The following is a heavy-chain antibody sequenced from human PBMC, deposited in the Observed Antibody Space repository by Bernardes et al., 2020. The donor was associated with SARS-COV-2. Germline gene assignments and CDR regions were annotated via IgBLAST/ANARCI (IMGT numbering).Heavy chain of an antibody. D-gene: IGHD3-10*01. CDR1: GFIFSTYW. J-gene: IGHJ4*02. CDR3: AREWREDVLLYFGESFCGFDY. CDR2: IKPDGSEK. V-gene: IGHV3-7*03. Sequence: GGSLRLSCAASGFIFSTYWMSWVRQAPGKGLEWVASIKPDGSEKHYVESVKGRFTVSRDNAKNSLSLQMNSLRAEDRAVYYCAREWREDVLLYFGESFCGFDYWGQGSLVTVSS.